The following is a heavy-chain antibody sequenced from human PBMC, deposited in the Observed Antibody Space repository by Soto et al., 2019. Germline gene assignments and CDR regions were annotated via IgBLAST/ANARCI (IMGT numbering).Heavy chain of an antibody. V-gene: IGHV1-2*02. Sequence: QVQLVQSGAEVKKPGASVKVSCKASGDIFIAYYMHWVRQAPGQGLEWMGWINPVSGGTNYAQKFQGRVTMTRDTSVSTAYMELSRLTSDDTAVYYCVRGGRGSSWYIYAYWGQGTLVTVSS. D-gene: IGHD6-13*01. CDR1: GDIFIAYY. CDR3: VRGGRGSSWYIYAY. CDR2: INPVSGGT. J-gene: IGHJ4*02.